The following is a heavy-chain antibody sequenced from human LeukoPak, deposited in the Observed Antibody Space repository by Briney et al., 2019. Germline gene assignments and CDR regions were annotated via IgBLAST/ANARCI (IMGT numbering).Heavy chain of an antibody. CDR3: ARRRGSYFGSVY. D-gene: IGHD1-26*01. J-gene: IGHJ4*02. CDR1: GYSISSGYS. V-gene: IGHV4-38-2*01. CDR2: IYHSGST. Sequence: SETLSLTCAVSGYSISSGYSWGWIRQPPGKGLEWIGSIYHSGSTYYNPSLKSRVAISVDTSKNQFSLKLSSVTAADTAVYYCARRRGSYFGSVYWGQGTLVTVSS.